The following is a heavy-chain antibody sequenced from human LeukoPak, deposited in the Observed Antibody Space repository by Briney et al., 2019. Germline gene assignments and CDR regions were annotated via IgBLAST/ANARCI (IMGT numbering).Heavy chain of an antibody. D-gene: IGHD2-2*01. CDR1: GGSISSGGYY. J-gene: IGHJ3*02. CDR3: ARVNRYCSSTSCSSNAFDI. CDR2: IYYSGST. Sequence: SETLSLTCTVSGGSISSGGYYWSWIRQHPGKGLEWIGYIYYSGSTYYNPSLKSRVTISVDTSKNQFSLKLSSVTAADTAVYYCARVNRYCSSTSCSSNAFDIWGQGTMVTVSS. V-gene: IGHV4-31*03.